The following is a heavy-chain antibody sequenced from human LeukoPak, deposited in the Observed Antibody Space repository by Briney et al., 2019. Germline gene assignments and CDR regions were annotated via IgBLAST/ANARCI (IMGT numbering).Heavy chain of an antibody. Sequence: PGGSLRLSCAASGFTFSSYSMHWVRQAPGKGLESVSAISSNGGSTYYANSVRGRFTISRDNSKNTLYLQMGSLRAEDLAVYYCAREGVPGTTDYWGQGTLVTVSS. D-gene: IGHD6-19*01. CDR3: AREGVPGTTDY. CDR2: ISSNGGST. CDR1: GFTFSSYS. V-gene: IGHV3-64*01. J-gene: IGHJ4*02.